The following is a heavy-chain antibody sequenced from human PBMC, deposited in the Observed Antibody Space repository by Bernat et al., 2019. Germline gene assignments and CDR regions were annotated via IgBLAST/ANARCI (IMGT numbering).Heavy chain of an antibody. CDR2: LNPTGERT. Sequence: QVQLVQSGPEVTKPGVSVKVSCKPSGDTFKNDYMNWIRQAPGLGLEWMGVLNPTGERTTYAPPFKGKVSMTLDTSTSTLYLELRSPTPEDTAVYFCARSDSGVSMSFDSWGQGTLVIVSS. CDR3: ARSDSGVSMSFDS. CDR1: GDTFKNDY. D-gene: IGHD6-19*01. V-gene: IGHV1-46*02. J-gene: IGHJ4*02.